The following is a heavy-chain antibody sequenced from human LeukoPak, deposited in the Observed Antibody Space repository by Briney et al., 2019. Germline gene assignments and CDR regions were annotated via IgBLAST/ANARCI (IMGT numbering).Heavy chain of an antibody. CDR1: GFTFSTYW. J-gene: IGHJ4*02. Sequence: GGSLRLSCAASGFTFSTYWMSRVRQAPRKGLELVANIKQDGSEKYDVDSVKGQFTISRDNAKTSLYLQVNSLRAEDTAVYYCARNQRRLDYWGQGPLVTVSS. D-gene: IGHD1-14*01. CDR2: IKQDGSEK. V-gene: IGHV3-7*01. CDR3: ARNQRRLDY.